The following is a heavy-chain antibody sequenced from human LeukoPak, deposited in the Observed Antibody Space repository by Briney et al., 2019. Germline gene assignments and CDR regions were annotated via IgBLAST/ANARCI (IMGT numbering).Heavy chain of an antibody. J-gene: IGHJ4*02. V-gene: IGHV3-74*01. D-gene: IGHD6-13*01. CDR2: INTDGSST. CDR1: GFTFSSYW. Sequence: PGGSLRLSCAASGFTFSSYWMHWVRQAPGKGLVWVSRINTDGSSTSYADSVKGRFTISRDNAKNTLYLQMNSLRAEDTAVYYCARGPPKKVVAAAGPSYFDYWGQGTLVTVPS. CDR3: ARGPPKKVVAAAGPSYFDY.